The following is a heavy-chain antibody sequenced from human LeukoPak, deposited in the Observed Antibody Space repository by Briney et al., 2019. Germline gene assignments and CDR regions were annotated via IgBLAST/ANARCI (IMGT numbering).Heavy chain of an antibody. J-gene: IGHJ4*02. Sequence: GGSLRLSCAASGFTFDDYAMHWVRQAPGKALEWVAGISWNSGRIGYVDSVKGRFTISRDNAKNSLYLQTNSLREEDTAFYYCAKDSRDGYNTPKIDYWGQGTLVPVSS. V-gene: IGHV3-9*01. CDR1: GFTFDDYA. D-gene: IGHD5-24*01. CDR3: AKDSRDGYNTPKIDY. CDR2: ISWNSGRI.